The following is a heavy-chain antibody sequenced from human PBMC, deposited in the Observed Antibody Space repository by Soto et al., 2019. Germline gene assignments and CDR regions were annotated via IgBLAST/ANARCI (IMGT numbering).Heavy chain of an antibody. CDR3: AKASSSWDGYYYYGMDV. CDR2: ISYDGSNK. CDR1: RFTFSSYG. D-gene: IGHD6-13*01. J-gene: IGHJ6*02. V-gene: IGHV3-30*18. Sequence: SLRLSCAASRFTFSSYGIHWVRQAPGKGLEWVAVISYDGSNKYYADSVKGRFTISRDNSKNTLYLQMDSLRAEDSAVYYCAKASSSWDGYYYYGMDVWGPGTTVTVSS.